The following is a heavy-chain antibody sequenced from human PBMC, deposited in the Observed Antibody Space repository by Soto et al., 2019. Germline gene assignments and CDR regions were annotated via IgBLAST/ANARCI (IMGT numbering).Heavy chain of an antibody. Sequence: EMQLVESGGGLIQPGGSLRLSCAASGFTLSPNYMTWVRQPPGQGLEWVSIIYIGDITYYADSVKGRFTISRDNSKNMLYLHMNSLRADDTAVYYCARVAAMVRGPPGGMDVWGQGTTVTVSS. CDR2: IYIGDIT. D-gene: IGHD3-10*01. J-gene: IGHJ6*02. V-gene: IGHV3-53*01. CDR3: ARVAAMVRGPPGGMDV. CDR1: GFTLSPNY.